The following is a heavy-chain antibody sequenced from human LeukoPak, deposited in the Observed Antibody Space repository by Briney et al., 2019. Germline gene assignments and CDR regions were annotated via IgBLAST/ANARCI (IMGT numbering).Heavy chain of an antibody. J-gene: IGHJ4*02. V-gene: IGHV4-31*03. D-gene: IGHD3-22*01. CDR2: IYYSGST. CDR1: GGPISSGGYY. CDR3: ARGGSYYDISRGYFDY. Sequence: SQTLSLTCTVSGGPISSGGYYWSWIRQHPGKGLEWIWYIYYSGSTYYNPSLKSRVTISVDTSKNQFSLQLSSVTAADTAVYYCARGGSYYDISRGYFDYWGQGTLVTVSS.